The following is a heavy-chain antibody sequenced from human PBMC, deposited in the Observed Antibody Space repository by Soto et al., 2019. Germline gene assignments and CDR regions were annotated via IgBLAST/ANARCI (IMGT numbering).Heavy chain of an antibody. CDR1: GYPFISYA. V-gene: IGHV1-18*01. CDR3: ARGTIVVAPYYYMDV. D-gene: IGHD2-15*01. J-gene: IGHJ6*03. CDR2: ISGHNGDT. Sequence: ASVKVSCKASGYPFISYAISWVRQAPGQGLEWMGWISGHNGDTKYAQKFQGRLTMTRDTPTSTAYTELGSLRSDDTAVYFCARGTIVVAPYYYMDVWGNGTTVTVSS.